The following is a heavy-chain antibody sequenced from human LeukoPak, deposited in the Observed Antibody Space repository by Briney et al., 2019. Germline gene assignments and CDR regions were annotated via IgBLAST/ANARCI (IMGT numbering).Heavy chain of an antibody. D-gene: IGHD6-6*01. CDR3: ASTYSSSFVRTRSFDY. V-gene: IGHV4-4*09. J-gene: IGHJ4*02. Sequence: SETLSLTCTVSGGSISSYYWSWIRQPPGKGLEWIGYIYTSRSTNYNPSLKSRVTISVDTSKNQFSLKLSSVTAADTAVYYCASTYSSSFVRTRSFDYWGQGTLVTVSS. CDR1: GGSISSYY. CDR2: IYTSRST.